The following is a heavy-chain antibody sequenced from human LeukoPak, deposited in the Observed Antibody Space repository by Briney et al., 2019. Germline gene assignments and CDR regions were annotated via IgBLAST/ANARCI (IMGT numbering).Heavy chain of an antibody. CDR1: GYTFTSYG. V-gene: IGHV1-18*01. D-gene: IGHD5-24*01. CDR3: ARVEMATILAWGFDY. J-gene: IGHJ4*02. Sequence: ASVKVSCKASGYTFTSYGISWVRQAPGQGLEWMGWISAYNGNTNYAQKLQGRVTMTTDTSTSTAYMELRSLRSDDTAVYYCARVEMATILAWGFDYWGRGTLVTVSS. CDR2: ISAYNGNT.